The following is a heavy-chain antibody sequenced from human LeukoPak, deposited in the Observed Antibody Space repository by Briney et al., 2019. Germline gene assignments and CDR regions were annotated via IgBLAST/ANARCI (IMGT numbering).Heavy chain of an antibody. CDR3: ARLSTLTGTSDY. CDR2: IYYSGST. Sequence: PSETLSLTCTVSGYSISSGYYWGWIRQPPGKGLEWIGSIYYSGSTYYNPSLKSRVTISVDTSKNQFSLKLSSVTAADTAVYYCARLSTLTGTSDYWGQGTLVTVSS. CDR1: GYSISSGYY. D-gene: IGHD1-20*01. V-gene: IGHV4-38-2*02. J-gene: IGHJ4*02.